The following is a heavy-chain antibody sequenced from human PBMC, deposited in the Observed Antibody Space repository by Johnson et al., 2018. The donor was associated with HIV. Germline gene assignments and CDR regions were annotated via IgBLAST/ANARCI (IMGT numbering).Heavy chain of an antibody. J-gene: IGHJ3*02. Sequence: QVQLVESGGGLVNPGGSLRLSCAASGFTFSDYYMSWIRQAPGKGLEWVSYITSSGNTVYYADSVKGRFIISRDNAKNSLYLQMNILTAEDTAVYYCARAPEVRGIDAFDIWGQGTMVTVS. D-gene: IGHD3-10*01. CDR3: ARAPEVRGIDAFDI. CDR2: ITSSGNTV. V-gene: IGHV3-11*04. CDR1: GFTFSDYY.